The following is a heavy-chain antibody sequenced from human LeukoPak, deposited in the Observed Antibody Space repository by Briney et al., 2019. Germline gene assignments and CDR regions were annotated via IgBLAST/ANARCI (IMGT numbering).Heavy chain of an antibody. D-gene: IGHD3-22*01. V-gene: IGHV1-2*02. CDR2: INPNSGGT. CDR1: GYTFTGYY. CDR3: ARVNTYYDSSGYYYYFDY. J-gene: IGHJ4*02. Sequence: ASVKVSCKASGYTFTGYYMHWVRQAPGQGLEWMGWINPNSGGTNYAQKFQGRVTMTSDTSISTAYMELSRLRSDDTAVYYCARVNTYYDSSGYYYYFDYWGQGTLVTVSS.